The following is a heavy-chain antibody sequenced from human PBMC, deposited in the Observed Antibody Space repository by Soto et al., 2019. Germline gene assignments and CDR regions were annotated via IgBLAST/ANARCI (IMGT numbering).Heavy chain of an antibody. Sequence: GESLKISCKGSGYSFTSYWIAWVRQVPGKGLELMGVIYPGDSDIRYSPSFQGQVTISADKSISTAYLQWSSLKASDSAMYFCARHYYYGMDVWGQGTTVTVSS. CDR2: IYPGDSDI. J-gene: IGHJ6*02. CDR3: ARHYYYGMDV. V-gene: IGHV5-51*01. CDR1: GYSFTSYW.